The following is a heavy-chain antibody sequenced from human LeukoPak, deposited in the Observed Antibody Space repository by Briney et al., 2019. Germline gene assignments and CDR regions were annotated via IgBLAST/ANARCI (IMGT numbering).Heavy chain of an antibody. CDR1: GGSIRSYY. Sequence: TCTVSGGSIRSYYWSWIRQPPGKGLEWMGWINPNSGGTNYAQKFQGRVTMTRDTSISTAYMELSRLRSDDTAVYYCARAGISPLGFDYWGQGTLVTVSS. V-gene: IGHV1-2*02. D-gene: IGHD2-15*01. CDR3: ARAGISPLGFDY. CDR2: INPNSGGT. J-gene: IGHJ4*02.